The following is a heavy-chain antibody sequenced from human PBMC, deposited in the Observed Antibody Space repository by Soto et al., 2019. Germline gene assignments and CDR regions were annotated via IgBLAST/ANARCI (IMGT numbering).Heavy chain of an antibody. D-gene: IGHD6-19*01. CDR2: ISYDGSNK. CDR3: AKDEQWLDTLYYFDY. CDR1: GFTFSSYG. J-gene: IGHJ4*02. V-gene: IGHV3-30*18. Sequence: QVQLVESGGGVVQPGRSLRLSCAASGFTFSSYGMHWVRQAPGKGLEWVAVISYDGSNKYYADSVKGRFTISRDNSKNTLYLQMNSLRAEDTAVYYYAKDEQWLDTLYYFDYWGQGTLVTVSS.